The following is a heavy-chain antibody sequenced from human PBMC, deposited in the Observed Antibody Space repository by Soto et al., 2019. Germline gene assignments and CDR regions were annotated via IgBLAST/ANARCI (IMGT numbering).Heavy chain of an antibody. CDR1: GFTFSSYA. D-gene: IGHD6-6*01. CDR2: ISGSGGTT. J-gene: IGHJ3*02. CDR3: AKKTDSSSPWGALDI. Sequence: EVQLLESGGGLVQPGGSLRLSCAASGFTFSSYAMTWVRQAPAQGLEWVSGISGSGGTTYYADSVKGRFTISRDSSKNTLDLQMDSLRVEDTAVYYCAKKTDSSSPWGALDIWGQGTMVSVFS. V-gene: IGHV3-23*01.